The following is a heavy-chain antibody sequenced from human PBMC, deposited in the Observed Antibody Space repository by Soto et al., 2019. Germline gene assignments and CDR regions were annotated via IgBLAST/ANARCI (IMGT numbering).Heavy chain of an antibody. CDR1: GFTFDDYA. CDR2: ISWNSGSI. J-gene: IGHJ6*02. CDR3: AKDAITRGRGVISYSGMDV. V-gene: IGHV3-9*01. D-gene: IGHD3-10*01. Sequence: EVQLVESGGGLVQPGRSLRLSCAASGFTFDDYAMHWVRQAPGKGLEWVSGISWNSGSIGYADSVKGRFTISRDNAKNSLYLQMNSLRAEDTALYYCAKDAITRGRGVISYSGMDVWGQGTTVTVSS.